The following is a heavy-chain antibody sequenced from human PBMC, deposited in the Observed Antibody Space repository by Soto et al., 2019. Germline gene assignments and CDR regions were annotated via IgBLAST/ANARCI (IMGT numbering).Heavy chain of an antibody. D-gene: IGHD1-7*01. CDR3: ARHDWNYVYYDYGMDV. CDR2: IYYSGST. CDR1: GGSISSSSYY. J-gene: IGHJ6*02. Sequence: QLQLQESGPGLVKPSETLSLTCTVSGGSISSSSYYWGWIRQPPGKGLGWIGSIYYSGSTYYNPSLKSRVTISVDTSKNQSSHKLSSVTAADTAVYYCARHDWNYVYYDYGMDVWAKGPRSPSP. V-gene: IGHV4-39*01.